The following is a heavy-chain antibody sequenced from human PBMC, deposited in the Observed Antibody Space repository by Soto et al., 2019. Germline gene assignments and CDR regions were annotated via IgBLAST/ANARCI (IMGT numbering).Heavy chain of an antibody. CDR1: GFTFDDYA. J-gene: IGHJ6*02. Sequence: PGGSLRLSCAASGFTFDDYAMHWVRQAPGKGLEWVSGISWNSGSIGYADSVKGRFTISRDNAKNSLYLQMNSLRAEDTAVYYCARDNYDFWSGYLYYYYYYGMDVWGQGTTVTVSS. CDR3: ARDNYDFWSGYLYYYYYYGMDV. D-gene: IGHD3-3*01. CDR2: ISWNSGSI. V-gene: IGHV3-9*01.